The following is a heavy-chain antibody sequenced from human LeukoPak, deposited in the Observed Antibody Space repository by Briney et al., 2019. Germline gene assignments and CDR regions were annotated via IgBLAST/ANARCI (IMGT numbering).Heavy chain of an antibody. CDR3: ARDARGHIAAAGRSYYYYMDV. Sequence: SETLSLTCTVSGGSISSSSYYWGWIRQPPGKGLEWIGSIYYSGSTYYNPSLKSRVTISVDTSKNQFSLKLSSVTAADTAVYYCARDARGHIAAAGRSYYYYMDVWGKGTTVTISS. V-gene: IGHV4-39*07. CDR2: IYYSGST. D-gene: IGHD6-13*01. J-gene: IGHJ6*03. CDR1: GGSISSSSYY.